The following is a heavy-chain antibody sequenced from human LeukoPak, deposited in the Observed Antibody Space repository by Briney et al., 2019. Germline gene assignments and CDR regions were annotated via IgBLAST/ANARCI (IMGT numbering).Heavy chain of an antibody. CDR3: AINGWFTKTEHDY. D-gene: IGHD6-19*01. CDR1: GGSISSSSYY. CDR2: IYYSGST. Sequence: SETLSLTCTVSGGSISSSSYYWGWIRQPPGKGLEWIGSIYYSGSTYYNPSLKSRVTISVDTSKNQFPLKLSSVTAADTAVYYCAINGWFTKTEHDYWGQGTLVTVSS. J-gene: IGHJ4*02. V-gene: IGHV4-39*06.